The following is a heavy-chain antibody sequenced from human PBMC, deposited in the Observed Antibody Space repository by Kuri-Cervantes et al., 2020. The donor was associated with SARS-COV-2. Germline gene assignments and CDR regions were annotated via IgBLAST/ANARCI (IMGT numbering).Heavy chain of an antibody. CDR3: ATYFAYRYSSSSFDY. Sequence: ASVKVSCKASGYTFTGYYMHWVRQAPGQGLEWMGWINPNSGGTNYAQKFQGRVTMTRDTSIRTAYMELSRLRSDDTAVYYCATYFAYRYSSSSFDYWGQGTLVTVSS. CDR1: GYTFTGYY. CDR2: INPNSGGT. J-gene: IGHJ4*02. V-gene: IGHV1-2*02. D-gene: IGHD6-6*01.